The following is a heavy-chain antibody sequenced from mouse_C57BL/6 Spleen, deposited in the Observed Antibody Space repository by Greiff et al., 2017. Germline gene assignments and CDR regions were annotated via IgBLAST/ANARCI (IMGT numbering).Heavy chain of an antibody. V-gene: IGHV1-5*01. CDR3: TIEDYYGSSPAWFAY. D-gene: IGHD1-1*01. J-gene: IGHJ3*01. CDR2: IYPGNSDT. Sequence: VQLQQSGTVLARPGASVKMSCKTSGYTFTSYWMHWVKQRPGQGLEWIGAIYPGNSDTSYNQKFKGKAKLTAVTSASTAYMELSSRTNEDSAVYYCTIEDYYGSSPAWFAYWGQGTLVTVSA. CDR1: GYTFTSYW.